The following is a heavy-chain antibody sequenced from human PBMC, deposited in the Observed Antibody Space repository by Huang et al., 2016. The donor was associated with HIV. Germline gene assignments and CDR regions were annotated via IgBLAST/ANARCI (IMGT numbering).Heavy chain of an antibody. J-gene: IGHJ6*02. D-gene: IGHD2-2*01. Sequence: QVQLVQSGAEVKTPGASVKVSCKGSGYTFTDNFMHCVRQAPGQGPGWKGWSNPKSGGTNYAQKVQGRVTMTRDTSSRTTYMELSSLRSDDTAVYFCARNFVVMPAIEDYYYAMDVWGQGTTVTVSS. CDR1: GYTFTDNF. CDR3: ARNFVVMPAIEDYYYAMDV. V-gene: IGHV1-2*02. CDR2: SNPKSGGT.